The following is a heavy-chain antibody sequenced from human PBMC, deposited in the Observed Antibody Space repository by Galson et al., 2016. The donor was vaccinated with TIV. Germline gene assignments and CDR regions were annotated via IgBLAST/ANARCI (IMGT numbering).Heavy chain of an antibody. CDR2: IGGSGGSP. D-gene: IGHD5-18*01. V-gene: IGHV3-23*01. J-gene: IGHJ4*02. CDR3: AKDRQWIPSTLDH. CDR1: GFTFANYA. Sequence: SLRLSCAASGFTFANYAMNWVRQAPGKGLEWVSSIGGSGGSPYYADSVKGRFTISRDSSKNTVFLQMNSLRAEDTAIYYCAKDRQWIPSTLDHWGQGTLVTVST.